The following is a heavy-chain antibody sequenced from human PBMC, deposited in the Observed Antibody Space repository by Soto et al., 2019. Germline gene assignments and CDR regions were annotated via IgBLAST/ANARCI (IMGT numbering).Heavy chain of an antibody. V-gene: IGHV4-61*01. CDR3: ERGRGGSAGNSFGRRMGV. CDR2: TSVTGAM. D-gene: IGHD2-15*01. Sequence: QVQLQESGPGLVKPSETLSLLCFVSGEAVGSGQSYWNWIRQAPGKGLEWIGHTSVTGAMKYSAPPQRPLTIAGEPSKCQDSPTLTPVPGADSATFFWERGRGGSAGNSFGRRMGVWGQGTTVTVAS. J-gene: IGHJ6*02. CDR1: GEAVGSGQSY.